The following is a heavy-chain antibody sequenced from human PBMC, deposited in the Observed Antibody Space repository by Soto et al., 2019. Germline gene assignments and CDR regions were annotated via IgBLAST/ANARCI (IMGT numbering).Heavy chain of an antibody. CDR2: INHSGST. Sequence: RWISQPPGKGLEWIGEINHSGSTNYNPSLKSRVTISVDTSKNQFSLKLSSVTAADTAVYYCARRGGSSSWYFDYWGQGTLVTVSS. J-gene: IGHJ4*02. CDR3: ARRGGSSSWYFDY. D-gene: IGHD6-13*01. V-gene: IGHV4-34*01.